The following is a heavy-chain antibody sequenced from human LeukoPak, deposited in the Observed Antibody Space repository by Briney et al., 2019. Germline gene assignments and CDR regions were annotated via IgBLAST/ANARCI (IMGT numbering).Heavy chain of an antibody. J-gene: IGHJ4*02. CDR2: ISGSDDNT. CDR3: AKDNYSGYYIDH. V-gene: IGHV3-23*01. D-gene: IGHD5-12*01. CDR1: GFTFSSYA. Sequence: GGSLRLSCAASGFTFSSYAMSWVRQAPGKGLEWVSAISGSDDNTYYADSVKGRFTISRDNSKNTLYLQMNSLRAEDTAVYYCAKDNYSGYYIDHWGQGTLVTVSS.